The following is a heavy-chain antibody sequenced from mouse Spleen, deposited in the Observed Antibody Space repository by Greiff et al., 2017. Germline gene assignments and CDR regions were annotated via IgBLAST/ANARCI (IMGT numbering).Heavy chain of an antibody. Sequence: EVKLVESGGGLVQPGGSLKLSCAASGFAFSRYWMSWVRQAPGKGLEWIGEINPDSSTINYTPSLKDKFIISRDNAKNTLYLQMSKVRSEDTALYYCARRPLLRLRGYAMDYWGQGTSVTVSS. V-gene: IGHV4-1*02. D-gene: IGHD1-2*01. J-gene: IGHJ4*01. CDR2: INPDSSTI. CDR3: ARRPLLRLRGYAMDY. CDR1: GFAFSRYW.